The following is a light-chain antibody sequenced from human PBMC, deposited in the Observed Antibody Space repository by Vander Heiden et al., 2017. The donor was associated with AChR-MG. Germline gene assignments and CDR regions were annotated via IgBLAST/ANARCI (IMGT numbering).Light chain of an antibody. V-gene: IGLV2-14*03. Sequence: SITLSCPGTSSDVGRYNYVSWFQQHPGKAPQLIIYDVTKRPSGVSYRFSGSKSSNTASLTISGLQAEDEADYYCNSYTSSNTLVFGGGTKLTVL. J-gene: IGLJ3*02. CDR2: DVT. CDR1: SSDVGRYNY. CDR3: NSYTSSNTLV.